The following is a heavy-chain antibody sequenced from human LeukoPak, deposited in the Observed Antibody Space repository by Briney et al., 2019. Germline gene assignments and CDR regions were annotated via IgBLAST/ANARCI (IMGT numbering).Heavy chain of an antibody. CDR2: ISTSNGNT. CDR3: ARGGVQDLLTYYFDY. V-gene: IGHV1-18*01. CDR1: GYTFTTYG. J-gene: IGHJ4*02. Sequence: ASVKVSCKASGYTFTTYGITWVRQAPGQGLEWTGWISTSNGNTNYAPKLQGRVTLTTDTSTTTAYMELRSLRSDDTAVYYCARGGVQDLLTYYFDYWGQGTLVTVSS.